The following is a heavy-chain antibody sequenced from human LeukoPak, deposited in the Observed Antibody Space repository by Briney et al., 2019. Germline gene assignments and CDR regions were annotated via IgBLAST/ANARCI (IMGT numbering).Heavy chain of an antibody. CDR2: IFPSGGEI. CDR1: GFTFSTVA. V-gene: IGHV3-23*01. D-gene: IGHD2-8*02. J-gene: IGHJ4*02. Sequence: GGSLRLSCAASGFTFSTVAMIWVRQPPGKGLEWVSSIFPSGGEIHYADSVRGRFTISRDNSKSTLSLQMNSLRAEDTAIYYCATYRQVLLPFESWGQGTLVTVSS. CDR3: ATYRQVLLPFES.